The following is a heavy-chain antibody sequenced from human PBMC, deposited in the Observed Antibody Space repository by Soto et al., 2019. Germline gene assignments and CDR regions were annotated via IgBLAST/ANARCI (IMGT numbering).Heavy chain of an antibody. CDR3: AKFFVETGSTIGWPWSFHY. D-gene: IGHD6-19*01. CDR2: ISGSGGTT. V-gene: IGHV3-23*01. CDR1: GFTFSNYA. J-gene: IGHJ4*01. Sequence: EVQLLESGGGLVQPGRSLRLSCAASGFTFSNYAMSWVRQAPGQGLDLVSAISGSGGTTYYADSVKGRFTISRDNSKNPLFLQMNSLRAEDAAVYYCAKFFVETGSTIGWPWSFHYWGHGTLVTVSS.